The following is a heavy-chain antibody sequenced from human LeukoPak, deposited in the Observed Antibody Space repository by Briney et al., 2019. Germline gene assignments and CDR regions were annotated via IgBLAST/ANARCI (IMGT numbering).Heavy chain of an antibody. CDR2: IYYSGST. Sequence: SETLSLTCTVSGGFISSGGYYWSWIRQHPGKGLEWIGYIYYSGSTYYNPSLKSRVTISVDTSKNQFSLKLSSVTAADTAVYYCARGGGDVGYFDYWGQGTLVTVSS. J-gene: IGHJ4*02. D-gene: IGHD4-17*01. CDR3: ARGGGDVGYFDY. CDR1: GGFISSGGYY. V-gene: IGHV4-31*03.